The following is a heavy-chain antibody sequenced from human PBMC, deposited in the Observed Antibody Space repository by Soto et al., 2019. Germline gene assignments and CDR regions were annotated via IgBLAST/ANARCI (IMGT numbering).Heavy chain of an antibody. Sequence: GGSLRLSCAASGFTFSSYGMHWVRQAPGKGLEWVAVISYDGSNKYYADSVKGRFTISRDNSKNTLYLQMNSLRAEDTAVYYCAKTTVTTGYSYGMEVWGQGTTVTVSS. CDR3: AKTTVTTGYSYGMEV. CDR2: ISYDGSNK. J-gene: IGHJ6*02. D-gene: IGHD4-17*01. V-gene: IGHV3-30*18. CDR1: GFTFSSYG.